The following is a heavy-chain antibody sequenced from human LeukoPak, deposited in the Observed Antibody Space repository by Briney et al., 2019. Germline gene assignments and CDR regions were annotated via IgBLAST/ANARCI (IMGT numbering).Heavy chain of an antibody. J-gene: IGHJ4*02. V-gene: IGHV3-9*01. D-gene: IGHD5-18*01. CDR1: GFTFDDYA. CDR2: ISWNSGSI. CDR3: AKDGYSYGRGEYFDY. Sequence: PGRSLRLSCAASGFTFDDYAMHWVRQAPGKGLEWVSGISWNSGSIGYADSAKGRFTISRDNSKNTLYLQMNSLRAEDTAVYYCAKDGYSYGRGEYFDYWGQGTLVTVSS.